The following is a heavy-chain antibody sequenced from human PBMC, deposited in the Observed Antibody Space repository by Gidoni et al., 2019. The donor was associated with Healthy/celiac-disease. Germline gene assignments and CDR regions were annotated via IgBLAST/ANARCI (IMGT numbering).Heavy chain of an antibody. D-gene: IGHD6-13*01. CDR1: GFTFSSYA. J-gene: IGHJ6*02. CDR3: ARARSGAHSSWYDYYYYYYGMDV. CDR2: IAYDGSNK. Sequence: QVQLVESGGGVVQPGRSLRLSCAASGFTFSSYAMPWVRQAPGKGLEWVAVIAYDGSNKYYADSVKGRFTISRDNSKNTLYLQMNSLRAEDTAVYYCARARSGAHSSWYDYYYYYYGMDVWGQGTTVTVSS. V-gene: IGHV3-30-3*01.